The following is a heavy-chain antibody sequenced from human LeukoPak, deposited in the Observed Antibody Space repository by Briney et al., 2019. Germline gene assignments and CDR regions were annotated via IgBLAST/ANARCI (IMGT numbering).Heavy chain of an antibody. CDR2: IYYIGST. CDR1: GGSINSYY. J-gene: IGHJ4*02. CDR3: ARHAKYSSGWYSYFDY. D-gene: IGHD6-19*01. V-gene: IGHV4-59*08. Sequence: SETLSLTCTVSGGSINSYYWSWVRQPPGKGLEWIGYIYYIGSTNYNPSLKSRVTISVDTSKNQFSLKLSSVTAADTAVYYCARHAKYSSGWYSYFDYWGQGTLVTVSS.